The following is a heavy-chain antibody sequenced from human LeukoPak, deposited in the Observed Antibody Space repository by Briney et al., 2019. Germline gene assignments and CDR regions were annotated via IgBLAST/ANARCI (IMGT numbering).Heavy chain of an antibody. CDR3: ARLGYSSSTLFT. Sequence: SETLSLTCTVSGGSISSSSYYWGWIRQPPGKGLEWIASIYYSGSIYYNPSLKSRVTISVDTSKNQFSLKLSSVTAADTAVYYCARLGYSSSTLFTWGQGTLVTVSS. CDR1: GGSISSSSYY. J-gene: IGHJ4*02. D-gene: IGHD6-6*01. CDR2: IYYSGSI. V-gene: IGHV4-39*07.